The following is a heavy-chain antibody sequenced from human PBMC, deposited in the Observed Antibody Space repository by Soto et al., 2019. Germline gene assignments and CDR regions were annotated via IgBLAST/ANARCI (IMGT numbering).Heavy chain of an antibody. CDR3: ARDRSYGRDAFDI. CDR2: IYYSGST. V-gene: IGHV4-31*03. D-gene: IGHD5-18*01. J-gene: IGHJ3*02. CDR1: GGSISRGGYY. Sequence: QVQLQESGPGLVKPSQTLSLTCTVSGGSISRGGYYWSWIRQHPGKGLEWIGYIYYSGSTYYNPSLKSRVTISVDTSKNQFSLKLSSVTAADTAVYYCARDRSYGRDAFDIWGQGKMVTVSS.